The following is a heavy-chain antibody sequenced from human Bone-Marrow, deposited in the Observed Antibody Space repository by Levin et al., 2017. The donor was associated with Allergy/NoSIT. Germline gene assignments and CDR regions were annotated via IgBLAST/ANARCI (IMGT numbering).Heavy chain of an antibody. V-gene: IGHV3-7*03. J-gene: IGHJ3*01. CDR2: IDQDGSQQ. Sequence: GGSLRLSCAATGFTFRDYWMTWVRQTPGRGLEWVANIDQDGSQQYYVDSVKGRFTISRDNAKNSVDLQMNYLRDDDTAVYYCARKLRGSSAYDAFDVWGHGTMVTFSS. CDR1: GFTFRDYW. D-gene: IGHD5-12*01. CDR3: ARKLRGSSAYDAFDV.